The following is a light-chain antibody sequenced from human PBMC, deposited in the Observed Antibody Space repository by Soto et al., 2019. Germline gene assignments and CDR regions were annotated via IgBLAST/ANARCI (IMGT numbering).Light chain of an antibody. CDR3: QQYNEWPLT. CDR2: FAS. J-gene: IGKJ4*01. Sequence: ERVMTQSPATLSVSPGEKATLSCRASPSVSTNLAWYQQKPGQAPRLLMYFASTRATGIPARFSGSGSGTEFSLTISSLQSEDFAVYYCQQYNEWPLTFGGGTKVETK. CDR1: PSVSTN. V-gene: IGKV3-15*01.